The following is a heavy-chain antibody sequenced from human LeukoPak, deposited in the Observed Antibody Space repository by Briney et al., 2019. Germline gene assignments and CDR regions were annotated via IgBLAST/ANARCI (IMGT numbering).Heavy chain of an antibody. Sequence: SETLSLTCTVSGGSIRSYYWSWIRQPPGKGLEWIGYIYYSGSTNYNPSLKSRVTISVDTSKNQFSLKLSSVTAADTAVYYCARGAYFDWLYYWGQGTLVTVSS. CDR1: GGSIRSYY. J-gene: IGHJ4*02. V-gene: IGHV4-59*01. CDR3: ARGAYFDWLYY. D-gene: IGHD3-9*01. CDR2: IYYSGST.